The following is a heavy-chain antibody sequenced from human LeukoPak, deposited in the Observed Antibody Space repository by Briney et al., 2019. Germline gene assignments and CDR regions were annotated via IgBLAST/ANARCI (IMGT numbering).Heavy chain of an antibody. D-gene: IGHD3-10*01. V-gene: IGHV3-21*01. Sequence: GGSLRLSCAASGFTFSGDSMNWVRQAPGKGLEWVSSISSNSLHIFYADSVKGRFTISRDNAKNSLYLQMNNLRAEDTAVYYCVGPDSQFDCWGQGPLVTVSS. CDR1: GFTFSGDS. CDR2: ISSNSLHI. J-gene: IGHJ4*02. CDR3: VGPDSQFDC.